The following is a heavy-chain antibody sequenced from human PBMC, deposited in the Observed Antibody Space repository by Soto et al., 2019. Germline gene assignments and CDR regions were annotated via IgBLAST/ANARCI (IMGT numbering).Heavy chain of an antibody. V-gene: IGHV1-3*04. J-gene: IGHJ5*02. D-gene: IGHD3-22*01. CDR3: ARDPPIIIVAGSGWFAP. CDR2: INTGNGNT. Sequence: GASVKVSCKASGDTFTNYAIHWVRQAPGQRLEWMGWINTGNGNTKYSQKFKGSIIFTSDTSASTVYMEVSSLRSEDTAVYYCARDPPIIIVAGSGWFAPWGQGTLVTVSS. CDR1: GDTFTNYA.